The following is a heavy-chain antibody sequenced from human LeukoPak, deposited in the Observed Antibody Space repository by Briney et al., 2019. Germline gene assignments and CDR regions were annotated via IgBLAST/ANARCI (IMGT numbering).Heavy chain of an antibody. D-gene: IGHD2-15*01. CDR3: ARRYCSGGSCSKGYLDY. Sequence: GGSLRLSCAASGFTFSSYSMNWVRQAPGKGLEWVSSISSSSYIYYVDSVKGRFTISRDNAKNSLYLQMNSLRAEDTAVYYCARRYCSGGSCSKGYLDYWGQGTLVTVSS. CDR1: GFTFSSYS. J-gene: IGHJ4*02. CDR2: ISSSSYI. V-gene: IGHV3-21*01.